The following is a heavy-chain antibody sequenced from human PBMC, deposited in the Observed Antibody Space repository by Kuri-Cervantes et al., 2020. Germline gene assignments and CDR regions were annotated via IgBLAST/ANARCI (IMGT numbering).Heavy chain of an antibody. CDR2: ISFDGSTK. CDR3: ARDYDSYGNLDY. J-gene: IGHJ4*02. D-gene: IGHD3-22*01. Sequence: GGSLRLSCAASGFTFSYYGMHWVRQPPGKGLEWVTVISFDGSTKCYTDSVRGRFTISRDNSKDTLFLQMHGLRVEDTAIYYCARDYDSYGNLDYWGQGTRVTVSS. V-gene: IGHV3-30*03. CDR1: GFTFSYYG.